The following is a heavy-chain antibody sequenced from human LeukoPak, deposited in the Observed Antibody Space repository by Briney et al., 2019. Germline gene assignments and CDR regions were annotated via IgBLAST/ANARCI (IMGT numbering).Heavy chain of an antibody. CDR2: ISGSGGST. Sequence: AGGSLRLSCAASGFTFDDYGMSWVRQAPGKGLEWVSAISGSGGSTYYADSVKGRFTISRDNSKNTLYLQMNSLRAEDTAVYYCAKSLWFGELFPFDYWGQGTLVTVSS. J-gene: IGHJ4*02. D-gene: IGHD3-10*01. CDR3: AKSLWFGELFPFDY. V-gene: IGHV3-23*01. CDR1: GFTFDDYG.